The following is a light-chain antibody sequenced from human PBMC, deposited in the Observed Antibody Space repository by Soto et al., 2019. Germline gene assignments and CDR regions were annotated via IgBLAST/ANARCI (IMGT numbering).Light chain of an antibody. CDR2: WAS. CDR1: QSVLYSSNNKNY. CDR3: QQYYSTPTWT. J-gene: IGKJ1*01. V-gene: IGKV4-1*01. Sequence: DIVMTQSPDSLAVSLGERATINCKSSQSVLYSSNNKNYLAWYQQKTGQPPKLLIYWASTRESGVPDRFSGSGSGTDFTLTISSLQAADVAVYYCQQYYSTPTWTFGQGTKVEIK.